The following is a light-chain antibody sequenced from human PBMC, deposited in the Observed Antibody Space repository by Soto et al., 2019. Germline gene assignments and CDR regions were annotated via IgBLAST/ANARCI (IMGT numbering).Light chain of an antibody. CDR3: NPYTRKSTGV. V-gene: IGLV2-14*01. CDR1: SRDVGGYNY. Sequence: QSALTQPASVSGSPGQSITISCTGTSRDVGGYNYVSWYQQHPGKATKLIIYDVSNRPSGPSNRFAGSKSGNPASLTISGRQAEDEAEDYCNPYTRKSTGVFGTGTKLTVL. CDR2: DVS. J-gene: IGLJ1*01.